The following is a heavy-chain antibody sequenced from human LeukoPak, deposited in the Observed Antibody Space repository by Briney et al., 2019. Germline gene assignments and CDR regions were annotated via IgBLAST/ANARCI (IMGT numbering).Heavy chain of an antibody. Sequence: PSETLSLTCTVSGGSISSSSYYWGWIRQPPGKGLEWIGSIYYSGSTNYNPSLKSRVTISVDTSKNQFSLKLSSVTAADTAVYYCARAMVRGGTKGYFDYWGQGTLVTVSS. D-gene: IGHD3-10*01. V-gene: IGHV4-39*07. CDR1: GGSISSSSYY. J-gene: IGHJ4*02. CDR2: IYYSGST. CDR3: ARAMVRGGTKGYFDY.